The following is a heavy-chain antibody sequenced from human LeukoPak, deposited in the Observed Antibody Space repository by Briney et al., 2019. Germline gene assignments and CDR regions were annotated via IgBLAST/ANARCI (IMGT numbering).Heavy chain of an antibody. CDR2: IYYSGST. Sequence: SETLSLTCTVSGGSISSYYWSWIRQSPGKGLEWIGYIYYSGSTNYNPSLKSRVTISVDTSKNQFSLKLSSVTAADTAVYYCARSTSHSAPFDYWGQGTLVTVSS. CDR1: GGSISSYY. J-gene: IGHJ4*02. CDR3: ARSTSHSAPFDY. V-gene: IGHV4-59*01. D-gene: IGHD2-21*01.